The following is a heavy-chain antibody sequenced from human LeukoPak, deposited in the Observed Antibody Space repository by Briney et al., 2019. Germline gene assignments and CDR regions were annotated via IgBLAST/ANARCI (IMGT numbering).Heavy chain of an antibody. V-gene: IGHV4-30-4*01. J-gene: IGHJ4*02. CDR2: IYYSGRT. CDR3: ARYGSGITGFDY. Sequence: SETLSLTCTVSGGSISSGDYYWSWIRQPPGKGLEWIGYIYYSGRTYYNPSLKSRVTISVDTSKNQFSLKLSSVTAADTAVYYCARYGSGITGFDYWGQGTLVTVSS. CDR1: GGSISSGDYY. D-gene: IGHD3-10*01.